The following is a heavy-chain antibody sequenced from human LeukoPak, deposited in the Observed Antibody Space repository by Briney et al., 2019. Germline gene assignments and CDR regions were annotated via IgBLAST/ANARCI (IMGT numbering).Heavy chain of an antibody. Sequence: PGGSLRLSCAASGFTFSSYGMHWVRQAPGKGLEWVAVIWYDGSNKYYADSVKGRFTISRDNSKNTLYLQMNSPRAEDTAVYYCASSSNYSSGWGDAFDIWGQGTMVTVSS. CDR1: GFTFSSYG. J-gene: IGHJ3*02. D-gene: IGHD6-19*01. CDR2: IWYDGSNK. V-gene: IGHV3-33*01. CDR3: ASSSNYSSGWGDAFDI.